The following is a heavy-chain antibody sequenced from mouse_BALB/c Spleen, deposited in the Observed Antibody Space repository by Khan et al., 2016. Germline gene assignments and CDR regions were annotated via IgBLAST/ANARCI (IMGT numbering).Heavy chain of an antibody. CDR2: IYPWNSDA. CDR1: GYTFSSYW. V-gene: IGHV1-5*01. Sequence: VQLLQSGTVLARPGASVKMSCKASGYTFSSYWMHWVKQRPGQGLEWIGVIYPWNSDATYNQNFKGKAELTAVTSTSTAYLELRSLTIEDSAVFYCTRGETSCCAWLAYWSQGTLVTVSA. J-gene: IGHJ3*01. CDR3: TRGETSCCAWLAY.